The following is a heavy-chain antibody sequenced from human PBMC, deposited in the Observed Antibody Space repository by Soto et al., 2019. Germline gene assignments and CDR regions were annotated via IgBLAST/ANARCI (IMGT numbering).Heavy chain of an antibody. CDR1: GFTFTSSA. CDR3: AAETIGAYAFDI. CDR2: IVVGSGNT. D-gene: IGHD3-10*01. J-gene: IGHJ3*02. V-gene: IGHV1-58*01. Sequence: ASVKVSCKASGFTFTSSAVQWVRQARGQRLEWIGWIVVGSGNTNYAQKFQERVTITRDMSTSTAYMELSSLRSEDTAVYYCAAETIGAYAFDIWGRGTMVTVSS.